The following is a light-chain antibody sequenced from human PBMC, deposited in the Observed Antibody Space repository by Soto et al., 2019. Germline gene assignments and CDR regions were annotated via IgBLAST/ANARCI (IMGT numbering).Light chain of an antibody. CDR3: LKSTHWSLT. V-gene: IGKV2-30*01. CDR1: QSLVYTDGNTY. J-gene: IGKJ4*01. CDR2: KVS. Sequence: DVVMTQSPLSLPVTLGQPASISCRSSQSLVYTDGNTYLNWFHQRPGQSPRRLNYKVSNRDSGVPDRFSGSGSGSDITLRISRVEAQDVGVYYCLKSTHWSLTFGGGTKVEIK.